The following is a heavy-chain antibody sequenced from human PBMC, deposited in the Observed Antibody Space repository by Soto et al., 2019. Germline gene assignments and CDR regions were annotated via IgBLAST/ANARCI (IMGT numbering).Heavy chain of an antibody. J-gene: IGHJ5*02. CDR1: GGTFSSYA. CDR3: ARDGMGTSWYRGWFDP. V-gene: IGHV1-69*01. D-gene: IGHD2-2*02. CDR2: IIPIFGTA. Sequence: QVQLVQSGAEVKKPGSSVKVSCKASGGTFSSYAISWVRQAPGQGLEWMGGIIPIFGTANYAQKFQGRVTITVDESKNTAYRELSSLRCEETAVYYCARDGMGTSWYRGWFDPWGQGNLVTVSS.